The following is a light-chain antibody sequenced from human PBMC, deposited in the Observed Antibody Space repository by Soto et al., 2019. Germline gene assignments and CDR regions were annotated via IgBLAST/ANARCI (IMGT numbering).Light chain of an antibody. J-gene: IGKJ1*01. CDR3: QQFDSSSPT. CDR1: QSVHKWF. Sequence: IVLPQSPCTLSLSPGDRSTLSCSSSQSVHKWFFAWYQQRPGQPPRLLIHGTSKRAPGIPDRFSGSGSGTDFTLTISRLEPEDFSVYYCQQFDSSSPTFGQGTKVDI. V-gene: IGKV3-20*01. CDR2: GTS.